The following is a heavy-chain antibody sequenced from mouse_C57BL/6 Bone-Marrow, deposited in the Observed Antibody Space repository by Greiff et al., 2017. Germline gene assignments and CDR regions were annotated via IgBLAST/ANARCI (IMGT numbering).Heavy chain of an antibody. CDR1: GYTFTSYW. Sequence: QVQLQQPGAELVKPGASVKLSCKASGYTFTSYWMHWVKQRPGRGLEWIGRIDPNSGGTKYNEKFKSKATLTVDQPSSSAYMQLSSLTSEDSAVYYCARRDYGSSYGAMDYWGQGTSVTVSS. J-gene: IGHJ4*01. CDR3: ARRDYGSSYGAMDY. V-gene: IGHV1-72*01. CDR2: IDPNSGGT. D-gene: IGHD1-1*01.